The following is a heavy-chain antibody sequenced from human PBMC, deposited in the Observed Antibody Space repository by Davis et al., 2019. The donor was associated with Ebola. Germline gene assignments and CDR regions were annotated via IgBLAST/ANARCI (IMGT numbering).Heavy chain of an antibody. D-gene: IGHD4-17*01. Sequence: PGGSLRLSCKGSGYSFTSYWIGWVRQMPGKGLEWMGSIYPGDSDTRYSTSFQGQVTISADKSISTAYLQWSSLKASDTAMYYCARLFSYGDYGGVIDYWGQGTLVTVSS. J-gene: IGHJ4*02. CDR1: GYSFTSYW. V-gene: IGHV5-51*01. CDR3: ARLFSYGDYGGVIDY. CDR2: IYPGDSDT.